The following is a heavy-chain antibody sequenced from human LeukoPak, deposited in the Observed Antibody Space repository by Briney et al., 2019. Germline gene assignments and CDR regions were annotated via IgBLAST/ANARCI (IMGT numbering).Heavy chain of an antibody. V-gene: IGHV4-59*01. D-gene: IGHD4-17*01. CDR1: GGSISSYY. Sequence: SETLSLTCTVSGGSISSYYWSWIRQPPGKGLEWIGYIYYSGSTNYNPSLKSRVAISVDTSKNQFSLKLSSVTAADTAVYYCARASGFYGVGYYGMDVWGQGTTVTVPS. CDR3: ARASGFYGVGYYGMDV. J-gene: IGHJ6*02. CDR2: IYYSGST.